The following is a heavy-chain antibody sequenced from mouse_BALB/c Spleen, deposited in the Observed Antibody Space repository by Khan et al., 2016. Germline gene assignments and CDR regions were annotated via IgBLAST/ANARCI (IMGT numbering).Heavy chain of an antibody. V-gene: IGHV7-3*02. D-gene: IGHD2-3*01. J-gene: IGHJ3*01. CDR3: ARGGGNDAWFAY. CDR2: IRNKANGYTT. Sequence: EVELVESGGGLVQPGGSLRLSCATSGFTFTDYYMSWVRQPPGKALEWLGFIRNKANGYTTEYSASVKGRFTISSDNSQSILYLQMNTLRAEDSATYYCARGGGNDAWFAYWGQGTLVTVSA. CDR1: GFTFTDYY.